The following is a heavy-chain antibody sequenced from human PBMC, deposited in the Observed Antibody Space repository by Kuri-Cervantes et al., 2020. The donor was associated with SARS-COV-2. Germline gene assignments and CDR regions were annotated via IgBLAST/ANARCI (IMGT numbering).Heavy chain of an antibody. CDR2: IKSKTDGGTT. Sequence: GGSRRLSCAASGFTFSNAWMSWVRQLPGKGLEWVGRIKSKTDGGTTDYASPVKGRFTISRDDSKNTLYLQMNSLKTEDTAVYYCTTDSITGPIMDVWGKGTTVTVSS. CDR3: TTDSITGPIMDV. V-gene: IGHV3-15*01. J-gene: IGHJ6*03. D-gene: IGHD1-14*01. CDR1: GFTFSNAW.